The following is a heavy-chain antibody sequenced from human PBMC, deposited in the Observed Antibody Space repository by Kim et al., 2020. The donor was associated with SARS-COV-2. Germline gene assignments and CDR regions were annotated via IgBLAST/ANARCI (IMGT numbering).Heavy chain of an antibody. CDR2: ISSSSSYI. J-gene: IGHJ4*02. D-gene: IGHD3-9*01. Sequence: GGSLRLSCAASGFTFSSYSMNWVRQAPGKGLEWVSPISSSSSYIYYADSVKGRFTISRDNAKNSLYLQMNSLRAEDTAVYYCARDAHYDILTGYYSHWGQGTLVTVSS. CDR3: ARDAHYDILTGYYSH. V-gene: IGHV3-21*01. CDR1: GFTFSSYS.